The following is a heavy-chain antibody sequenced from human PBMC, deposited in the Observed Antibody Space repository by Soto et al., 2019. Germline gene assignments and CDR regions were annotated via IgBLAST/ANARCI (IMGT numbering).Heavy chain of an antibody. CDR2: ISGYNGNT. V-gene: IGHV1-18*01. D-gene: IGHD1-1*01. Sequence: QVQLVQSGTEVRKPGASVKVSCKASGYTFTSYGINWVRQAPGQGLEWTGGISGYNGNTDYVQRIQDRVTMTTDTSTRTAYMKLRNLGADDSAVYYCARTDLRRRGLDYWGQGTLVTVSS. CDR3: ARTDLRRRGLDY. CDR1: GYTFTSYG. J-gene: IGHJ4*02.